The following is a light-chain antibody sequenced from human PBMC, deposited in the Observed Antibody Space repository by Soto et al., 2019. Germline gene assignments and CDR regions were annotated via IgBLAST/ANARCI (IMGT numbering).Light chain of an antibody. CDR2: GAS. Sequence: EIVLTQSPGTLSLSLGERATLSCRASQSVRSSYLAWYQQKPGQAPRLLIYGASSRATGIPDRFSGSGSGTDFTLTISSLEPEDFAVYYCQQRSNWITFGQGTRLEIK. CDR1: QSVRSSY. CDR3: QQRSNWIT. V-gene: IGKV3D-20*02. J-gene: IGKJ5*01.